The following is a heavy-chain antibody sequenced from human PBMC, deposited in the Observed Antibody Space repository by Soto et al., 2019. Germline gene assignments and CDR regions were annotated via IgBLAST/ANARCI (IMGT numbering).Heavy chain of an antibody. Sequence: SETLSLTCTVSGCSISSYYWSWIRQPPGKGLEWIGYIYYSGSTNYNPSLKSRVTISVDTSKNQFSLKLSSVTAADTAVYYCARRYGYAFDIWGQGTMFTVSS. CDR2: IYYSGST. V-gene: IGHV4-59*01. CDR3: ARRYGYAFDI. J-gene: IGHJ3*02. D-gene: IGHD4-17*01. CDR1: GCSISSYY.